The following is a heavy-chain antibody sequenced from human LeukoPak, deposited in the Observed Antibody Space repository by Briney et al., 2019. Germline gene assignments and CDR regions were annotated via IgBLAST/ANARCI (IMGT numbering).Heavy chain of an antibody. J-gene: IGHJ4*02. CDR3: ARKEIYMYYFDY. V-gene: IGHV4-59*01. CDR1: GGSISSYY. D-gene: IGHD5-24*01. CDR2: IYYSGRT. Sequence: SETLSLTCTVSGGSISSYYWSWVRQPPGKGLEWIGYIYYSGRTNYNPSLKSRVTISVDTSKNQFSLKLSSVTAADTAVYYCARKEIYMYYFDYWGQGTLVTVSS.